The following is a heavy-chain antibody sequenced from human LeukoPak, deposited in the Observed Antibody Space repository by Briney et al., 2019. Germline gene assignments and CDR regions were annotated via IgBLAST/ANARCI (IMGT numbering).Heavy chain of an antibody. J-gene: IGHJ2*01. D-gene: IGHD3-10*01. CDR2: IYTSGST. CDR1: GGSISSGSHY. CDR3: ARDGWVAESRYIDL. Sequence: SQTLSLTCTVSGGSISSGSHYWSWIRQPAGKGLEWIGRIYTSGSTNYNPSLKSRVTISIDTSKNQFSLKLTSVTAADTAVYYCARDGWVAESRYIDLWGRGTLVTVSS. V-gene: IGHV4-61*02.